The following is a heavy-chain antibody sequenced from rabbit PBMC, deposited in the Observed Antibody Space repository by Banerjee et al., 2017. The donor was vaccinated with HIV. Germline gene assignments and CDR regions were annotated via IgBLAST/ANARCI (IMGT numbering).Heavy chain of an antibody. Sequence: QEQLEESGGDLVKPGRSLTLTCTASGFSFSDKYVMCWVRQAPGKGLEWIACINTSSGNTVYASWAKGRFTISKTSSTTVTLQMTSLTAADTATYFCARDPADGAGGCDLWGPGTLVTVS. D-gene: IGHD4-2*01. CDR1: GFSFSDKYV. CDR3: ARDPADGAGGCDL. V-gene: IGHV1S45*01. J-gene: IGHJ4*01. CDR2: INTSSGNT.